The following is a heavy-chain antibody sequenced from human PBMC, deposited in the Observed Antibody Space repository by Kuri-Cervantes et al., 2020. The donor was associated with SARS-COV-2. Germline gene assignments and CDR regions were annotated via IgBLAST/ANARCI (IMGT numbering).Heavy chain of an antibody. D-gene: IGHD6-13*01. J-gene: IGHJ6*02. V-gene: IGHV3-30*18. CDR3: AKDHGPYSRATAYYDMDV. Sequence: GESLKISCAASGFTFSTYRMHWVRQAPGKGLEWVSVVSFDESDKSYVDSVKGRFTISRDNSKSTLYLQMNSLRAEDTAVYYCAKDHGPYSRATAYYDMDVWGQGTTVTVSS. CDR2: VSFDESDK. CDR1: GFTFSTYR.